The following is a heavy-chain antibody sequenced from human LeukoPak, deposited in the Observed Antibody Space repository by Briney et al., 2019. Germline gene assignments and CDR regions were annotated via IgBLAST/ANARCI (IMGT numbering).Heavy chain of an antibody. J-gene: IGHJ4*02. V-gene: IGHV3-74*01. Sequence: GGSLRLSCAASGFTFSSYWMHWVRQAPGKGLVWVSRINSDGSSTSYADSVKGRFTISRDNAKNTLYLQMNSLRAEDTAVYYCARAAVAGILDYWGQGTLVTVSS. D-gene: IGHD6-19*01. CDR2: INSDGSST. CDR1: GFTFSSYW. CDR3: ARAAVAGILDY.